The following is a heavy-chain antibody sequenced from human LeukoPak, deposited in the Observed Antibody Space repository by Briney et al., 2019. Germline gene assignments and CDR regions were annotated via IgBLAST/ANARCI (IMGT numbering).Heavy chain of an antibody. V-gene: IGHV1-69*06. Sequence: ASVKVSCKASGGTFSSYAISWVRQAPGQGLEWMGGIIPIFGTANYAQKFQGRVTITADKSTSTAYMELSSLRSEDTAVYYCARGYYDSSGYYYYMDVWGKGTTVTVSS. CDR3: ARGYYDSSGYYYYMDV. CDR1: GGTFSSYA. J-gene: IGHJ6*03. CDR2: IIPIFGTA. D-gene: IGHD3-22*01.